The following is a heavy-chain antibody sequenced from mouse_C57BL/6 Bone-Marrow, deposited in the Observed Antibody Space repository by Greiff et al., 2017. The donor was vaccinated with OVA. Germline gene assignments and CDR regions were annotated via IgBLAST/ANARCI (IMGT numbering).Heavy chain of an antibody. D-gene: IGHD4-1*01. Sequence: QVHVKQPGAELVKPGASVKMSCKASGYTFTSYWITWVKQRPGQGLEWIGDIYPGSGSTNYNEKFKSKATLTVDTSSSTAYLQLSSLTSEDSAVFNWAWDLGAYWGQGTRVTVSA. CDR2: IYPGSGST. J-gene: IGHJ3*01. V-gene: IGHV1-55*01. CDR3: AWDLGAY. CDR1: GYTFTSYW.